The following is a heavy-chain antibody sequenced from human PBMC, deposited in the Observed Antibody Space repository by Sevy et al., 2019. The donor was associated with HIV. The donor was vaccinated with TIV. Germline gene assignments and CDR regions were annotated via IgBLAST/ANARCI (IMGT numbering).Heavy chain of an antibody. Sequence: GGSLRLSCAASGFTFSDYFMSWIRQAPGKGLEWVSYMSSSGYTIYYAHSVKGRFTISRDNAKNSLYLQMNSLRAEDTAVYYCAKLYDILTGHDFGFDYWGQGALVTVSS. J-gene: IGHJ4*02. V-gene: IGHV3-11*01. CDR2: MSSSGYTI. CDR1: GFTFSDYF. CDR3: AKLYDILTGHDFGFDY. D-gene: IGHD3-9*01.